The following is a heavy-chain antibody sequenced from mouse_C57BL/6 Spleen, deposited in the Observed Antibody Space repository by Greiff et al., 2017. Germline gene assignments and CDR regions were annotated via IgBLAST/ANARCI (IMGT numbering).Heavy chain of an antibody. V-gene: IGHV1-66*01. J-gene: IGHJ2*01. Sequence: VQLQQSGPELVKPGASVKISCKASGYSFTSYYLHWVKQRPGQGLAWIGCIYPGSGNTKYNEKFKGKATLTADTSSSTAYMQLSSLTSSDSAVYYGAGSDCGSSPGDYFDYWGQGTTLTVSS. CDR1: GYSFTSYY. CDR2: IYPGSGNT. D-gene: IGHD1-1*01. CDR3: AGSDCGSSPGDYFDY.